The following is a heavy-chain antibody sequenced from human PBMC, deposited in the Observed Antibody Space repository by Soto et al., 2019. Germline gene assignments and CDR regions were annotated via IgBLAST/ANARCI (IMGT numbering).Heavy chain of an antibody. Sequence: SETLSLTCSVSGDSISSGVYYWTWIRQHPGKGLEWIGYIYYNGSTHYNPSLKSRTTISLDTSKNQFSLRLSSVTAVDTAIYYCVRAVAVARLYWFDPCGQGTPVTVSS. CDR1: GDSISSGVYY. J-gene: IGHJ5*02. V-gene: IGHV4-31*03. D-gene: IGHD6-19*01. CDR3: VRAVAVARLYWFDP. CDR2: IYYNGST.